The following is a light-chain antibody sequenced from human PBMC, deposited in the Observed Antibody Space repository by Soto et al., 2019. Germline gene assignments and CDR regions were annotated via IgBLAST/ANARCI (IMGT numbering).Light chain of an antibody. V-gene: IGKV3-20*01. J-gene: IGKJ4*01. Sequence: EIVLTQSPGTLSLSPGERATLSCRASQSVSSSYLAWYQQKSGQAPRLLIYGASNRATGIPDRFSGSGSGTDFTLTISRLEPEDFAVYYCQQYNNWPLTFGGGTKV. CDR3: QQYNNWPLT. CDR1: QSVSSSY. CDR2: GAS.